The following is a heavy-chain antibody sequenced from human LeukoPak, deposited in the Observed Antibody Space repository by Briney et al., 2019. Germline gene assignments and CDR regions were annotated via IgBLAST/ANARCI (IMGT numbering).Heavy chain of an antibody. CDR2: INHSGST. CDR1: GGSFSGYC. D-gene: IGHD3-10*01. Sequence: SETLSLTCAVYGGSFSGYCWSWIRQPPGKGLEWIGEINHSGSTNYNPSLKSRVTISVDTSKNQFSLKLSSVTAADTAVYYCARDHGSGSYYRANPNPFDYWGQGTLVTVSS. CDR3: ARDHGSGSYYRANPNPFDY. J-gene: IGHJ4*02. V-gene: IGHV4-34*01.